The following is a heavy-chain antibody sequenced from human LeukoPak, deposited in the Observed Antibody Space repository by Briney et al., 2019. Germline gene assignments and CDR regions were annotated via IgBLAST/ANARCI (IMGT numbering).Heavy chain of an antibody. J-gene: IGHJ4*02. CDR3: AREAGVVRGATRGCFDY. CDR2: ISPFNGNT. D-gene: IGHD3-10*01. V-gene: IGHV1-18*01. Sequence: ASVKVSYKASGYTFTSYGISWVGQAPGQGLEWMGWISPFNGNTNYAQKLQGRVTMTTDSSTRTAYTELRSPRSDETAVYYCAREAGVVRGATRGCFDYWGEGTLVTVSS. CDR1: GYTFTSYG.